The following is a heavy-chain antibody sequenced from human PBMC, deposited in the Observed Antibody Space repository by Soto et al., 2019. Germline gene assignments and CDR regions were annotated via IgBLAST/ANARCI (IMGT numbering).Heavy chain of an antibody. J-gene: IGHJ4*02. CDR2: IHYSGTT. CDR3: ARYNSYAIDY. V-gene: IGHV4-59*01. CDR1: GTSISSYC. D-gene: IGHD2-8*01. Sequence: PETLSLTCTVSGTSISSYCWSWIRQPPGKGLEWIANIHYSGTTNYNPSLASRVTLSVDKSKNQFSLKMTSVPAADRAMYFCARYNSYAIDYWGQGTLVTVSS.